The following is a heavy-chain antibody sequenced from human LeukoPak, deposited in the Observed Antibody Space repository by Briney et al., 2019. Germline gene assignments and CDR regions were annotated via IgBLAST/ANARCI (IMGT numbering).Heavy chain of an antibody. V-gene: IGHV3-23*01. D-gene: IGHD6-19*01. J-gene: IGHJ4*02. CDR2: ISGSGDST. Sequence: PGGSLRLSCTVSGFTVSSNAMTWVRQAPAKGLEWVSAISGSGDSTYYADSVRGRFTISRDNSKNTLYLQMNSLRAEDTAVYYCSKGRTVTGTLALDYWGQGTLVTVSS. CDR1: GFTVSSNA. CDR3: SKGRTVTGTLALDY.